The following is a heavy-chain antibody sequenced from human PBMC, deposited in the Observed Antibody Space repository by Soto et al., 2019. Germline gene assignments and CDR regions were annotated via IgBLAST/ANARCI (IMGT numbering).Heavy chain of an antibody. Sequence: SETLSLTCTVSGGSISSGGYYWSWIRQHPGKGLEWIGYIYYSGSTYYNPSLKSRVTISVDTSKNQFSLKLSSVTAADTAVYYCARGGVVVPAAIPFDYWGQGTLVTVS. D-gene: IGHD2-2*01. CDR1: GGSISSGGYY. CDR2: IYYSGST. V-gene: IGHV4-31*03. J-gene: IGHJ4*02. CDR3: ARGGVVVPAAIPFDY.